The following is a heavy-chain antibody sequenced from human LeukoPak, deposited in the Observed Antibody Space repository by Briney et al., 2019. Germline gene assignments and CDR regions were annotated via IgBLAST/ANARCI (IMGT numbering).Heavy chain of an antibody. Sequence: GGSLRLSCAASRLIFNNSTMSWVRQAPGKGLEWVSIISNSGRTTYYADSVKGRFTISRDNSKSTLYLQMSSVRADDTAVYYCAKGGRLTAGFDPWGQGTLVTVSS. CDR1: RLIFNNST. CDR3: AKGGRLTAGFDP. CDR2: ISNSGRTT. D-gene: IGHD2-2*01. V-gene: IGHV3-23*01. J-gene: IGHJ5*02.